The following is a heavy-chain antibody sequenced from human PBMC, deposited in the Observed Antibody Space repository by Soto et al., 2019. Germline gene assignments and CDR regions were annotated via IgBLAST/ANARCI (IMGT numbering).Heavy chain of an antibody. V-gene: IGHV1-69*12. Sequence: QAQLVQSGPEVKKPGSSVKVSCKSSGGKFSTDVFTWVRQAPGQGLEWMGGIITVFRTTMYAQNFQERVTLSADESTSTAFMEVRGLRSEDTAVYYCARGDSRVYGVDVWGPGTTVTVSS. CDR1: GGKFSTDV. CDR3: ARGDSRVYGVDV. CDR2: IITVFRTT. J-gene: IGHJ6*02. D-gene: IGHD3-22*01.